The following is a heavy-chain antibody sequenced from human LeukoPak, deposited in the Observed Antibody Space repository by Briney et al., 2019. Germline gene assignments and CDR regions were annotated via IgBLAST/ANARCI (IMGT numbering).Heavy chain of an antibody. CDR3: AKAPVTTCSGAYCYPFDY. J-gene: IGHJ4*02. D-gene: IGHD2-15*01. CDR1: GFTFDDYA. Sequence: GGSLRLSCAVSGFTFDDYAMHWVRQAPGKGLEWVSSISSSSSYIYYADSVKGRFTISRDNSKNTLYLQMNSLRAEDAAVYYCAKAPVTTCSGAYCYPFDYWGQGTLVTVSS. CDR2: ISSSSSYI. V-gene: IGHV3-23*01.